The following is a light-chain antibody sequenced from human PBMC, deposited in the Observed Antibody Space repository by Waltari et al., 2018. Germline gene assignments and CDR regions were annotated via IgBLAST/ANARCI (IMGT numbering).Light chain of an antibody. Sequence: QSALTQPAYVSGSPGQSITISCTGTSSDVGGYPYVSWYQHPPGTAPKLMIHYVNKRPSGVSNRFSGSKSGNTASLTISGLQAEDEADYYCSSYTTTSTFYVFGTGTKVTVL. CDR1: SSDVGGYPY. CDR2: YVN. V-gene: IGLV2-14*03. CDR3: SSYTTTSTFYV. J-gene: IGLJ1*01.